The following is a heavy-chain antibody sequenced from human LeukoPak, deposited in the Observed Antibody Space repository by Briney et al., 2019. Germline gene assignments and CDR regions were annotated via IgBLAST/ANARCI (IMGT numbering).Heavy chain of an antibody. Sequence: ETLSLTCTVSGGSMSSYYWSWIRQPAGKGLEWIGRIYNSGSTNYNPSLKSRLIMSVDTSKNQFSLKLSSVTAADTAVYYCARRRAQGVFDYWGQGTLVTVSS. CDR3: ARRRAQGVFDY. CDR2: IYNSGST. V-gene: IGHV4-4*07. CDR1: GGSMSSYY. J-gene: IGHJ4*02.